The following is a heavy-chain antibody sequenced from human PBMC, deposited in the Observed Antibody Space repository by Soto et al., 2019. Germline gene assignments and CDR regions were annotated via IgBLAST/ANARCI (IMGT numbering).Heavy chain of an antibody. CDR3: AKGFRDYYDTSGYYLDY. Sequence: QVQLVESGGGVVQPGRSLRLSCAASGFTFSDFGMHWVRQAPGKGLEWVAVISYDGSNKYYADSVKGRFTISRDNSKTTLYLQMNSLRTEDTAVYYCAKGFRDYYDTSGYYLDYWGQGTLVTVSS. CDR2: ISYDGSNK. J-gene: IGHJ4*02. CDR1: GFTFSDFG. D-gene: IGHD3-22*01. V-gene: IGHV3-30*18.